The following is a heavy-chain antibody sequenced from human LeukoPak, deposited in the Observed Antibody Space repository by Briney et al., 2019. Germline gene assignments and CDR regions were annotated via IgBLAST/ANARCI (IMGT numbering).Heavy chain of an antibody. J-gene: IGHJ4*02. Sequence: GESLKISCRASGNSFSTNWIVWVRQMPGKGLEWMGVIYPGDSDTRYSPSSQGQVTMSADKSISTAYLQWSSLKASDSAMYYCGRGGYSGYEFDYWGQGTLVTVSS. D-gene: IGHD5-12*01. CDR1: GNSFSTNW. CDR3: GRGGYSGYEFDY. CDR2: IYPGDSDT. V-gene: IGHV5-51*01.